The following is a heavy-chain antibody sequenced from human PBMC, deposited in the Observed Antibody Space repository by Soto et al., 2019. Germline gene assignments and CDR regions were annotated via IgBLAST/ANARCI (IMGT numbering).Heavy chain of an antibody. D-gene: IGHD3-22*01. CDR3: ARDRQDTSRYYSDY. Sequence: GGSLRLSCAASGFIFSDYNMNWVRQAPGKGLEWVSSISGSSTYIYYADSLKGRFTISRDNAKNSLYLQLNSLRAEDTAVYFCARDRQDTSRYYSDYWGQGALVTVAS. CDR2: ISGSSTYI. J-gene: IGHJ4*02. V-gene: IGHV3-21*01. CDR1: GFIFSDYN.